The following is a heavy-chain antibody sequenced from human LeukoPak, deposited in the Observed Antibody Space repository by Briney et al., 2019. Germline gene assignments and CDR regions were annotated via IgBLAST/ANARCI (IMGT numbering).Heavy chain of an antibody. V-gene: IGHV1-69*06. D-gene: IGHD5-18*01. CDR1: GGTFSSYA. CDR2: IIPIFGTA. J-gene: IGHJ5*02. Sequence: SVKVSCKASGGTFSSYAISWVRQAPGQGLEWMGGIIPIFGTANYAQKFQGRVTITADKSTSTAYMELSSLRSEDTAVYYCARDSDTAMVSSWFDPWGQGTLVTVSS. CDR3: ARDSDTAMVSSWFDP.